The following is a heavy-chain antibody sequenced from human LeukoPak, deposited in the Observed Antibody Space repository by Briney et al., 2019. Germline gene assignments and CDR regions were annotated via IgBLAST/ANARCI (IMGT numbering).Heavy chain of an antibody. CDR3: AKGDCSSTSCYKSDAFDI. CDR1: GFTFSSYG. J-gene: IGHJ3*02. Sequence: GGSLSLSCAASGFTFSSYGMHWVRQAPGKGLEWVAVISYDGSNKYYADSVKGRFTIYRDNSKNTLYLQMNSLRAEDTAVYYCAKGDCSSTSCYKSDAFDIWVQGRMVTVSS. CDR2: ISYDGSNK. V-gene: IGHV3-30*18. D-gene: IGHD2-2*02.